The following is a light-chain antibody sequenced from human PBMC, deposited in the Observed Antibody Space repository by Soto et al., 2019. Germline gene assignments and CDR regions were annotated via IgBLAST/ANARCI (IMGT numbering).Light chain of an antibody. J-gene: IGKJ3*01. V-gene: IGKV1-27*01. Sequence: DIQMTQSPSSLSASVGDTVTITCRASQGISNSLAWFQQKPGRVPQFLIYAASTLQPGVPPRFSGSGSVTDFSLTISSLQPEDVATYYCQNYNSAPLTFGPVTRVDIK. CDR3: QNYNSAPLT. CDR2: AAS. CDR1: QGISNS.